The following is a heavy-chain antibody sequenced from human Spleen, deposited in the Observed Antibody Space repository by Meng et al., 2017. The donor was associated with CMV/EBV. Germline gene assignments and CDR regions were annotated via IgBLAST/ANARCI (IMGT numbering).Heavy chain of an antibody. CDR3: ARDPTTVKAYNWFDP. CDR2: INGDGSST. Sequence: GESLKISCAASGFTFSSYWMHWVRQAPGKGLVWVSRINGDGSSTTYADSVKGRFTISRDDAKNTVYLQMDSLRAEDTAVYYCARDPTTVKAYNWFDPWGQGTLVTVSS. J-gene: IGHJ5*02. V-gene: IGHV3-74*01. D-gene: IGHD4-17*01. CDR1: GFTFSSYW.